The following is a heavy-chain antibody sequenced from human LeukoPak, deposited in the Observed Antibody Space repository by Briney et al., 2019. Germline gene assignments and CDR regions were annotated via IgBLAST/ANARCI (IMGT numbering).Heavy chain of an antibody. CDR3: AELGITMIGGV. Sequence: AGGSLRLSCAASGFTVSSNYMSWVRQAPGKGLEWVSVIYSGGSTYYADSVKGRFTISRDNAKNSLYLQMNSLRAEDTAVYYWAELGITMIGGVWGKGTTVTISS. J-gene: IGHJ6*04. CDR2: IYSGGST. V-gene: IGHV3-66*01. D-gene: IGHD3-10*02. CDR1: GFTVSSNY.